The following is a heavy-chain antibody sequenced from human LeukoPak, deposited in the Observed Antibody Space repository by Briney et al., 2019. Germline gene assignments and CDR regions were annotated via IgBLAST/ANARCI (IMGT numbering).Heavy chain of an antibody. V-gene: IGHV3-21*01. Sequence: PGGSLRLSCAASGFTFSSYSMSWVRQAPGKGLEWVSSISSSSSYIYYADSVKGRFTISRDNAKNSLYLQMNSLRAEDTAVYYCARDYYYCSSTSCLSDYWGQGTLITVSS. D-gene: IGHD2-2*01. CDR1: GFTFSSYS. J-gene: IGHJ4*02. CDR3: ARDYYYCSSTSCLSDY. CDR2: ISSSSSYI.